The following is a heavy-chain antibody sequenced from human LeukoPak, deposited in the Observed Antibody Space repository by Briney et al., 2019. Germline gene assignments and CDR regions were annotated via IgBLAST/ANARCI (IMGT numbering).Heavy chain of an antibody. CDR2: INTNTGNP. Sequence: ASVKVSCKASGYTFTSYAMNWVRQAPGQGLEWMGWINTNTGNPTYAQGFTGRFVFSLDTSVSTAYLQISSLKAEDTAVYYCARVGREYQLPPYYYGMDVWGQGTTVTVSS. CDR3: ARVGREYQLPPYYYGMDV. CDR1: GYTFTSYA. V-gene: IGHV7-4-1*02. D-gene: IGHD2-2*01. J-gene: IGHJ6*02.